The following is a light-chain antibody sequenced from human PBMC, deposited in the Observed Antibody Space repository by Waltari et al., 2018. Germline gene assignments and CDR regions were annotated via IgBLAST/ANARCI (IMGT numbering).Light chain of an antibody. Sequence: DIQMTQSPSSLSASVGDRVTITCRASQSISSSLNWYHQKPGKAPKLLISAASSLQTGVPSRFSGSGSGTDFTLTISSLQPEDFATYYCQQSYSTPKTFGPGTEVDIK. V-gene: IGKV1-39*01. CDR3: QQSYSTPKT. CDR1: QSISSS. J-gene: IGKJ3*01. CDR2: AAS.